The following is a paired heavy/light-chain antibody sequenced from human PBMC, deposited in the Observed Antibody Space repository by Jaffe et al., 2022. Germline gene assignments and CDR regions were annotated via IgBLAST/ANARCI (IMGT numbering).Heavy chain of an antibody. Sequence: QVQLQESGPGLVKPSGTLSLTCAVSGGSISSSNWWSWVRQPPGKGLEWIGEIYHSGSTNYNPSLKSRVTISVDKSKNQFSLKLSSVTAADTAVYYCARAEEGEYYDFWSGYSMSYYMDVWGKGTTVTVSS. J-gene: IGHJ6*03. CDR2: IYHSGST. D-gene: IGHD3-3*01. V-gene: IGHV4-4*02. CDR1: GGSISSSNW. CDR3: ARAEEGEYYDFWSGYSMSYYMDV.
Light chain of an antibody. CDR3: MQALQTVT. CDR1: QSLLHSNGYNY. V-gene: IGKV2-28*01. CDR2: LGS. Sequence: DIVMTQSPLSLPVTPGEPASISCRSSQSLLHSNGYNYLDWYLQKPGQSPQLLIYLGSNRASGVPDRFSGSGSGTDFTLKISRVEAEDVGVYYCMQALQTVTFGQGTRLEIK. J-gene: IGKJ5*01.